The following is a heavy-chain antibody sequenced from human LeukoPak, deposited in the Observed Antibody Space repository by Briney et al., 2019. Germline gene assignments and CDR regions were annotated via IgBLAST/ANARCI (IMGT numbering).Heavy chain of an antibody. CDR3: ARAVVIMMRYYYYYMDV. CDR2: ISAYNGNT. Sequence: ASVKVSCKASGYTFTSYGISWVRQAPGQGLEWMGWISAYNGNTNYAQKLQGRVTMTTDTSTSTAYMELRSLRSDDTGVYYCARAVVIMMRYYYYYMDVWGKGTTVTVSS. D-gene: IGHD3-3*01. J-gene: IGHJ6*03. V-gene: IGHV1-18*01. CDR1: GYTFTSYG.